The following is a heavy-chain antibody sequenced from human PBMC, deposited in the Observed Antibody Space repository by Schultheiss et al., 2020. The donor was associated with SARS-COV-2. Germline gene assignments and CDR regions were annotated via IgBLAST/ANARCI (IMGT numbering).Heavy chain of an antibody. Sequence: SQTLSLTCTVSGGSISSYYWSWIRQPPGKGLEWIGYIYYSGSTNYNPSLKSRVTISVDTSKNQFSLKLSSVTAADTAVYYCARVIAAANYIDYWGQGTLVTVSS. D-gene: IGHD6-13*01. CDR1: GGSISSYY. V-gene: IGHV4-59*12. J-gene: IGHJ4*02. CDR3: ARVIAAANYIDY. CDR2: IYYSGST.